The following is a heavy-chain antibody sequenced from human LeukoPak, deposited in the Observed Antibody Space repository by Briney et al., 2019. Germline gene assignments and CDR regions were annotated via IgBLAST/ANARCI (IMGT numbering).Heavy chain of an antibody. Sequence: MPGGSLRLSCAASGFTFSDYYMSWIRQAPGKGLEWVSYISSSGSTIYYADSVKGRFTISRDNAKNSLYLQMNSLRAEDTAVYYCARDGRDGLTTDYNPSDYWGQGTLVTVSS. V-gene: IGHV3-11*01. CDR1: GFTFSDYY. D-gene: IGHD4-4*01. J-gene: IGHJ4*02. CDR3: ARDGRDGLTTDYNPSDY. CDR2: ISSSGSTI.